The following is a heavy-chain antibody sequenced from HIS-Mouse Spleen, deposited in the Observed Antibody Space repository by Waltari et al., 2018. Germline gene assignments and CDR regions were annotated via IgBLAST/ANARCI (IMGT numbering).Heavy chain of an antibody. D-gene: IGHD6-13*01. CDR2: IYYSGST. CDR1: GGPISSCSSY. J-gene: IGHJ2*01. Sequence: QLQLQESGPGLVKPSETLSLTCTVSGGPISSCSSYLGWIRHPPGKGLEWIGSIYYSGSTYYNPSLKSRVTISVDTSKNQFSLKLSSVTAADTAVYYCAREIPYSSSWYDWYFDLWGRGTLVTVSS. V-gene: IGHV4-39*07. CDR3: AREIPYSSSWYDWYFDL.